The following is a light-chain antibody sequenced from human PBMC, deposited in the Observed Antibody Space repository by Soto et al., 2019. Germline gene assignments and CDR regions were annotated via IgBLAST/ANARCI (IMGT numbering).Light chain of an antibody. CDR2: WAS. J-gene: IGKJ2*01. V-gene: IGKV4-1*01. Sequence: DIVMTQSPDSLAVSLGERATINCKSTQSVLYSSNNRNYLAWYQQKPGQPPKLLVYWASTRESGVPERFSGSGSETDFTLTISSLQAEDVAVYYCQQYYSTPYTFGPGTKLEIK. CDR3: QQYYSTPYT. CDR1: QSVLYSSNNRNY.